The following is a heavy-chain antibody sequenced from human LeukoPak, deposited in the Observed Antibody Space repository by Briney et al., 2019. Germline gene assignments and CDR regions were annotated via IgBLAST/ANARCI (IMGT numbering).Heavy chain of an antibody. J-gene: IGHJ3*02. Sequence: GGSLRLSCAASGFTFSSYAMNWVRQAPGKGLEWVSTISGSGGSTYYADSVKGRFIFSRDNSKNTLYLQMNSPRAEDTAVYYCAKDLWWFGEYDAFDIWGQGTMVTVSS. CDR3: AKDLWWFGEYDAFDI. V-gene: IGHV3-23*01. D-gene: IGHD3-10*01. CDR2: ISGSGGST. CDR1: GFTFSSYA.